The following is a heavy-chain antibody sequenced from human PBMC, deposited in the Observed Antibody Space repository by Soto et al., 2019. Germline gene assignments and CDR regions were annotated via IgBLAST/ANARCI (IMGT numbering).Heavy chain of an antibody. D-gene: IGHD6-13*01. Sequence: EVQLVESGGGLVQPGRSLRLSCAASGFTFDDYAMHWVRQAPGKGLEWASGISWNSGTIVYADSVKGRFTISRDNAKNSLYLKMNSLRGEDTALYYCAKDMRGGSSSSRYYYGLDVWGQGTTVTVSS. V-gene: IGHV3-9*01. J-gene: IGHJ6*02. CDR2: ISWNSGTI. CDR3: AKDMRGGSSSSRYYYGLDV. CDR1: GFTFDDYA.